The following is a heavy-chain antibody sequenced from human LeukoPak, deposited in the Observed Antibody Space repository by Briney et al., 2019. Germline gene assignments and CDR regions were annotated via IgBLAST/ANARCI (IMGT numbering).Heavy chain of an antibody. CDR1: GGSISSGDYY. Sequence: PSETLSLTCTVSGGSISSGDYYWSWIRQPPGKGLEWIAYIYYSGSTYYNPSLKSRVTISVDTSKNQLSLKLCSVTAADTAVYYCARIRTLTLDYWGQGTLVTVSS. CDR3: ARIRTLTLDY. V-gene: IGHV4-30-4*01. D-gene: IGHD3-16*01. CDR2: IYYSGST. J-gene: IGHJ4*02.